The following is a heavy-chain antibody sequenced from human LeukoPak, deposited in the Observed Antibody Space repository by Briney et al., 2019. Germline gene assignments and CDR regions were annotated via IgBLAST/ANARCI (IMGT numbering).Heavy chain of an antibody. D-gene: IGHD1-26*01. V-gene: IGHV7-4-1*02. CDR2: INTNTGNP. CDR3: ARDLRIVGATKGGTLGGY. CDR1: GYTFTSYA. J-gene: IGHJ4*02. Sequence: ASVKVSCKASGYTFTSYAMNWVRQAPGQGLEWMGWINTNTGNPTYAQGFTGRFVFSLDTSVSTAYLRISSLKAEDTAVYYCARDLRIVGATKGGTLGGYWGQGTLVTVSS.